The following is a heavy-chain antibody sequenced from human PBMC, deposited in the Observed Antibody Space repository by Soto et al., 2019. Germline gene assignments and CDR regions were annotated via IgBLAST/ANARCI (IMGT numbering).Heavy chain of an antibody. V-gene: IGHV4-59*01. Sequence: LSLTCTVSGGSISSYYWSWIRQPPGKGLEWIGYIYYSGSTNYNPSLKSRVTISVDTSKNQFSLKLSSVTAADTAVYYCARDRHYGRFDYWGQGTLVTVSS. CDR1: GGSISSYY. CDR3: ARDRHYGRFDY. J-gene: IGHJ4*02. D-gene: IGHD4-17*01. CDR2: IYYSGST.